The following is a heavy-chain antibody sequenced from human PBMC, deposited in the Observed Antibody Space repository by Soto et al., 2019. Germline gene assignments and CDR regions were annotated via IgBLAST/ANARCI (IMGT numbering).Heavy chain of an antibody. CDR3: ARDSSSWYFDYYYYYGMDV. CDR1: GGSISSYY. J-gene: IGHJ6*02. D-gene: IGHD6-13*01. Sequence: LSLTCTVSGGSISSYYWSWIRQPPGKGLEWIGYIYYTGSTNYNPSLKTRVTISVDASKNQFSLKLSSVTAADTAVYYCARDSSSWYFDYYYYYGMDVWGQGTTVTVSS. CDR2: IYYTGST. V-gene: IGHV4-59*01.